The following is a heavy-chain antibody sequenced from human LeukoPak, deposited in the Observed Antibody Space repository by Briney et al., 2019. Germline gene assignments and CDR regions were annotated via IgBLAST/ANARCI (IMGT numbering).Heavy chain of an antibody. D-gene: IGHD3-3*01. Sequence: ASVKVSCKASEGTFSSYGISWVRQAPGQGLEWMGWISAYNGNTNYAQKLQGRVTMTTDTSTSTAYMELRSLRSDDTAVYYCAREARGIVLIGVPDYWGQGTLVTVSS. V-gene: IGHV1-18*01. CDR3: AREARGIVLIGVPDY. J-gene: IGHJ4*02. CDR1: EGTFSSYG. CDR2: ISAYNGNT.